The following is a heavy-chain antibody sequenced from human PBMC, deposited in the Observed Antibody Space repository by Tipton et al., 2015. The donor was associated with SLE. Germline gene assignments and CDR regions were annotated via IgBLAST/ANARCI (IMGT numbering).Heavy chain of an antibody. CDR3: ARGRYCSGGSCYYFDY. CDR1: GGSFSGYY. Sequence: TLPLTCAVYGGSFSGYYWIWIRQPPGKGLEWIGEINHSGSTNYNPSLKSRVTISVDTSKNQFSLKLSSVTAADTAVYYCARGRYCSGGSCYYFDYWGQGTLVTVSS. D-gene: IGHD2-15*01. V-gene: IGHV4-34*01. CDR2: INHSGST. J-gene: IGHJ4*02.